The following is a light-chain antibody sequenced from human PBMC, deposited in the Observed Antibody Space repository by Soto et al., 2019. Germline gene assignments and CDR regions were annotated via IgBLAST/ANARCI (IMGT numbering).Light chain of an antibody. CDR2: GAS. CDR1: HDISNY. V-gene: IGKV1-33*01. CDR3: HQYSNTFRT. J-gene: IGKJ1*01. Sequence: DIQMTQSPSSLSASVGDRVTITCQASHDISNYLNWYQHKPGKAPKLLIYGASNLETGVPSRFSGSGSGTDFTFTISSLQPEDSAVYHCHQYSNTFRTFGQGTKVEIK.